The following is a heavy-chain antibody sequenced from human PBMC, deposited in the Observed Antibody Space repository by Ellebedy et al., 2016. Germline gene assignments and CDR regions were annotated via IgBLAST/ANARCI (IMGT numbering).Heavy chain of an antibody. J-gene: IGHJ4*02. CDR3: ASPAADY. CDR1: GFTFSDYY. Sequence: GGSLRLXCSASGFTFSDYYMSWIRQAPGKGLEWVAYISRSGSSIYYANSVKGRFTLSRDNAKNSLDLQMNNLRVDDTAIFYCASPAADYWGQGALVTVSS. D-gene: IGHD6-25*01. CDR2: ISRSGSSI. V-gene: IGHV3-11*01.